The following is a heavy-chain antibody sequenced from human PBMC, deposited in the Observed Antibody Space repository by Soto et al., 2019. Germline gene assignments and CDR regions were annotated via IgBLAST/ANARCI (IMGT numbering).Heavy chain of an antibody. Sequence: GGSLRLCCAASGFTFSSYAMHWVRQAPGKGLEWVSVVSYDGSNKYYADSVKGRFTISRDNSKNTLYLQMNSLRAEDTAVYYYARDRGYCSGGSCYYFDYWGQGTLVTVSS. D-gene: IGHD2-15*01. V-gene: IGHV3-30-3*01. J-gene: IGHJ4*02. CDR2: VSYDGSNK. CDR1: GFTFSSYA. CDR3: ARDRGYCSGGSCYYFDY.